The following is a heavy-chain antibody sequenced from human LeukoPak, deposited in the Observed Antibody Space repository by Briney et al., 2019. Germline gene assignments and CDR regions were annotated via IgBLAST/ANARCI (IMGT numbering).Heavy chain of an antibody. V-gene: IGHV4-34*01. CDR1: GGSFSGYY. CDR3: ARLRPKNYGDYVRRTPYYYGMDV. Sequence: SETLSLTCAVYGGSFSGYYWSWIRQPPGKGLEWIGEINHSGSTNYNPSLKSRVTISVDTSKNQFSLKLSSVTAADTAVYYCARLRPKNYGDYVRRTPYYYGMDVWGQGTTVTVPS. CDR2: INHSGST. D-gene: IGHD4-17*01. J-gene: IGHJ6*02.